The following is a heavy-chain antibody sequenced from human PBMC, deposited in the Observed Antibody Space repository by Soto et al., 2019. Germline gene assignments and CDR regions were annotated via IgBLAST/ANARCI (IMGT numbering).Heavy chain of an antibody. CDR2: IYYSGST. D-gene: IGHD6-6*01. J-gene: IGHJ5*02. CDR1: GGSISSGGYY. Sequence: SETLSLTCTVSGGSISSGGYYWSWIRQHPGKGLEWIGYIYYSGSTYYNPSLKSRVTISVDTSKNQFSLKLSSVTAADTAVYYCAREQLVLNWFDPWGQGTLVTVSS. V-gene: IGHV4-31*03. CDR3: AREQLVLNWFDP.